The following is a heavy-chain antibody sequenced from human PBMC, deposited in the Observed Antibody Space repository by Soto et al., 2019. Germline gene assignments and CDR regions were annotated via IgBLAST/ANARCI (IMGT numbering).Heavy chain of an antibody. CDR3: ATGDSYGYYYYYYMDV. Sequence: GGSLRLSCAASGFTFSSYGMHWVRQAPGKGLEWVAVIWYDGSNKYYADSVKGRFTISRDNSKNTLYLQMNSLRAEDTAVYYCATGDSYGYYYYYYMDVWGKGTTVTVSS. V-gene: IGHV3-33*01. J-gene: IGHJ6*03. D-gene: IGHD5-18*01. CDR1: GFTFSSYG. CDR2: IWYDGSNK.